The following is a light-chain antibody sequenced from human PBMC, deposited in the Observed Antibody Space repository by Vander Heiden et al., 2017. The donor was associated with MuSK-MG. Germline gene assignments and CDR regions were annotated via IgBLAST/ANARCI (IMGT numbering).Light chain of an antibody. CDR3: QQDAYSPFT. Sequence: EIVLTQSPGTLSLSPGERATLSCRASQTVSSTYLAWYQQKPGQAPRLVIYGASSRATGVPDRFSGSGSGTDFTLTINRLGPEDFAVYYCQQDAYSPFTFGQGTRLEIK. CDR1: QTVSSTY. J-gene: IGKJ5*01. CDR2: GAS. V-gene: IGKV3-20*01.